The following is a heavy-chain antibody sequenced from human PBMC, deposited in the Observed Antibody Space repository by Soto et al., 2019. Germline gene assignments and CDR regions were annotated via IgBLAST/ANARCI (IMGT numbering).Heavy chain of an antibody. CDR1: GYTFTGYY. V-gene: IGHV1-2*02. Sequence: ASVKVSCKASGYTFTGYYMHWVRQAPGQGLEWMGWINPNSGGTNYAQKFQGRVTMTRDTSISTAYMELSRLRSDDTAVYYCARVDVVVVASTREYYFDYWGQGTLVTVSS. CDR2: INPNSGGT. J-gene: IGHJ4*02. D-gene: IGHD2-15*01. CDR3: ARVDVVVVASTREYYFDY.